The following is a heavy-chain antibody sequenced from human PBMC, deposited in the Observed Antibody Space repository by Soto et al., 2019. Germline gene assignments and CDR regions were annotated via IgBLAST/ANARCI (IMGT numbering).Heavy chain of an antibody. CDR1: GGSISSSDYY. CDR3: ARETTFTFGY. J-gene: IGHJ4*02. CDR2: IYYSGST. D-gene: IGHD4-17*01. Sequence: QVQLQESGPGLVKPSQTLSLTCTVSGGSISSSDYYWSWIRQPPGKGLEWIGYIYYSGSTYDNPSVRSRVTTARDTSKNQFSLKLSSVTAADTAVYYCARETTFTFGYWGQGTLVTVSS. V-gene: IGHV4-30-4*01.